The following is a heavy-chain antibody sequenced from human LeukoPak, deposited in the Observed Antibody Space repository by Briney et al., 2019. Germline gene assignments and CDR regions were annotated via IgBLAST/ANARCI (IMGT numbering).Heavy chain of an antibody. J-gene: IGHJ5*02. CDR3: ARDLGAGVWFDP. CDR1: GGSISSYY. V-gene: IGHV4-59*01. CDR2: IYYSGST. Sequence: PSETLSLTCTVSGGSISSYYWSLIRQPPGKGLEWIGYIYYSGSTNYNPSLKSRVTISVDTSKNQFSLKLSSVTAADTAVYYCARDLGAGVWFDPWGQGTLVTVSS. D-gene: IGHD6-19*01.